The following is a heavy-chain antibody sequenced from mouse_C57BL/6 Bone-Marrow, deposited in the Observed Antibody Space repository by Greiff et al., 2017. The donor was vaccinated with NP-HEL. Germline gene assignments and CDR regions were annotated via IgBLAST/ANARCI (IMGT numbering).Heavy chain of an antibody. Sequence: EVMLVESGGGLVKPGGSLKLSCAASGFTFSSYAMSWVRQTPEKRLEWVATISDGGSYTYYPDNVKGRFTISRDNAKNNLYLQLSHLKSEDTAMYYCARERDYYSNPYYFDYWGQGTTLTVSS. CDR2: ISDGGSYT. V-gene: IGHV5-4*03. J-gene: IGHJ2*01. CDR3: ARERDYYSNPYYFDY. D-gene: IGHD2-5*01. CDR1: GFTFSSYA.